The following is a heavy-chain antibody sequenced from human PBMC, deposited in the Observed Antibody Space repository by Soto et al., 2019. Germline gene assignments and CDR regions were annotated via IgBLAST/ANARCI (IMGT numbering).Heavy chain of an antibody. V-gene: IGHV1-69*12. J-gene: IGHJ5*01. CDR2: IIPIFGTA. CDR1: GGTFSSYA. CDR3: ARGGSCSGGGCCSDS. D-gene: IGHD2-15*01. Sequence: QVQLVQSGAEVKKPGSSVKVSCKASGGTFSSYAISWVRQAPGQGLEWMGGIIPIFGTANYAQKFQGRVTITADESTSTAYVELGSRRSGDTAVYYCARGGSCSGGGCCSDSWGQGALVTVSS.